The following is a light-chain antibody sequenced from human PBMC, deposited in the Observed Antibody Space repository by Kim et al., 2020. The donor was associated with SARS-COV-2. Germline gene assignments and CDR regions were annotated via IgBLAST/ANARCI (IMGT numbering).Light chain of an antibody. J-gene: IGLJ3*02. Sequence: RVTNSCTRSRSNIGAGYDVHSYQQLPGTAPKLLIYGNSNRPSGVPDRFSGSKSGTSASLAITGLQAEDEADYYCQSYDSSLSGWVFGGGTQLTVL. CDR3: QSYDSSLSGWV. CDR1: RSNIGAGYD. V-gene: IGLV1-40*01. CDR2: GNS.